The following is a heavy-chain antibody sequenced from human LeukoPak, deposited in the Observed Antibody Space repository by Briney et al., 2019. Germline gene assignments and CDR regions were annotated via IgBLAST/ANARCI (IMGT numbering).Heavy chain of an antibody. D-gene: IGHD3-22*01. CDR3: ARDTGGDDSSVYYPGLFDY. J-gene: IGHJ4*02. CDR2: ISYDGSNK. CDR1: GFTFSNFG. Sequence: GRSLRLSCAASGFTFSNFGMHWVRQAPGKGLEWGADISYDGSNKYYADAVKARFTISRDNSKNTLYLQMNSLRAEDTAVYYCARDTGGDDSSVYYPGLFDYWGQGTLVTVSS. V-gene: IGHV3-30*03.